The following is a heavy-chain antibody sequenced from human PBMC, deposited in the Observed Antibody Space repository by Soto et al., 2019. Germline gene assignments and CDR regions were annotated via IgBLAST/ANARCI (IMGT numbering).Heavy chain of an antibody. Sequence: QVQLVESGGGVVQPGRSLRVSCAASGFTFSHHAMHWVRQAPGKGLEWVAVVSYDGTKQFYADSVKGRFTISRDSSKSTLYLQMNNLRDEDTAVYYCARDRVYYYDSSGYYNFDFWGQGTLVTVSS. D-gene: IGHD3-22*01. CDR1: GFTFSHHA. J-gene: IGHJ4*02. CDR2: VSYDGTKQ. V-gene: IGHV3-30-3*01. CDR3: ARDRVYYYDSSGYYNFDF.